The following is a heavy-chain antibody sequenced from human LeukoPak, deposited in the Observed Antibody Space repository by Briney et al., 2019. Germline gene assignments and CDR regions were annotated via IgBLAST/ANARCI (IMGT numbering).Heavy chain of an antibody. Sequence: GGSLRLSCAVSGFTFSNYAMSWVRQAPGKGLEWVSSISGSGTSTYYADSVKGRFTISRDNSRTTLYLQMNSLRAEDTAVYYCATAYGSGSYYNGAARIFDYWGQGTLVTVSS. D-gene: IGHD3-10*01. CDR1: GFTFSNYA. CDR3: ATAYGSGSYYNGAARIFDY. V-gene: IGHV3-23*01. CDR2: ISGSGTST. J-gene: IGHJ4*02.